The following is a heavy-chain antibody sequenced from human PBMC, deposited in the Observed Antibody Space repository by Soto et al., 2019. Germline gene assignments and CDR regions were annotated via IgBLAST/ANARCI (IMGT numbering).Heavy chain of an antibody. J-gene: IGHJ4*02. D-gene: IGHD3-22*01. CDR1: GGFVRSSFYY. CDR2: IYYRGTT. CDR3: VSYTSHFYDSGVYGGYYIDD. Sequence: QLQLQESGPGLVKPSETLSLMCNVSGGFVRSSFYYWGWIRQPPGKGLEWIGSIYYRGTTYYNASLKGRVTLSVDTSENQFSLRLSSVTAAYTAVYYCVSYTSHFYDSGVYGGYYIDDWGQGTLVTVSS. V-gene: IGHV4-39*01.